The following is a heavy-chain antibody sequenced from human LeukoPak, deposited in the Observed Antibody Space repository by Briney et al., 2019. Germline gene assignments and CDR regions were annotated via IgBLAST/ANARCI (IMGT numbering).Heavy chain of an antibody. CDR2: ISTHSSTI. Sequence: GGSLRLSCAASGFTFTSYSMIWVRQAPGKGLEWVSYISTHSSTIYYADSVKGRFTISRDNAENSLYLQMNSLRAEDTAVYYCARDSDGVLDYWGQGTLVTVSS. D-gene: IGHD3-10*01. CDR3: ARDSDGVLDY. V-gene: IGHV3-48*01. CDR1: GFTFTSYS. J-gene: IGHJ4*02.